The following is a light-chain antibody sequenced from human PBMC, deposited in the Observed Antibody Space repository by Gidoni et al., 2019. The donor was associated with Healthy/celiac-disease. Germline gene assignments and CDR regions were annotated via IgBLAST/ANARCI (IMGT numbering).Light chain of an antibody. CDR2: GAS. CDR1: QRVSSN. Sequence: EIVMTQSPATLSVSPGERATLSCRASQRVSSNLAWYQQKPGQAPRLLIYGASTRATGIPARFSGSGSGTEFTLTISSLQSEDFAVYYCQQYNNWPPRVTFGQGTKVEIK. V-gene: IGKV3-15*01. J-gene: IGKJ1*01. CDR3: QQYNNWPPRVT.